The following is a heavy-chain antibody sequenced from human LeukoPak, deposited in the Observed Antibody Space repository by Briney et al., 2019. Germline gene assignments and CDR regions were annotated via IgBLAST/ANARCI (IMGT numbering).Heavy chain of an antibody. Sequence: GGSLRLSCAASGIAVIGIYMSCVRQPPGKGLEWVSFISINTDTFYADSVRGRFTISRDSSKNTLFLQMNSLRDEDSAVYYCAIAQSWDELFDSWGQGTLVTVSS. V-gene: IGHV3-53*01. J-gene: IGHJ4*02. CDR2: ISINTDT. CDR3: AIAQSWDELFDS. D-gene: IGHD1-26*01. CDR1: GIAVIGIY.